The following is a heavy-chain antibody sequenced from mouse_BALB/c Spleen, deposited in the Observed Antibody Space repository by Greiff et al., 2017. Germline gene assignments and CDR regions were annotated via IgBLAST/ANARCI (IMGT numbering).Heavy chain of an antibody. V-gene: IGHV5-9-4*01. CDR3: ARVYYGNFYFDY. CDR2: ISSGGSYT. Sequence: EVHLVESGGGLVKPGGSLKLSCAASGFTFSSYAMSWVRQSPEKRLEWVAEISSGGSYTYYPDTVTGRFTISRDNAKNTLYLEMSSLRSEDTAMYYCARVYYGNFYFDYWGQGTTLTVSS. J-gene: IGHJ2*01. D-gene: IGHD2-1*01. CDR1: GFTFSSYA.